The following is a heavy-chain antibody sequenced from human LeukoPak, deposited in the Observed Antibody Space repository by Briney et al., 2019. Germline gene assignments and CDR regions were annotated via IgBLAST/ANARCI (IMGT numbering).Heavy chain of an antibody. CDR3: AKDAQGGSGSYSWGTFDY. Sequence: GGSLRLSCVVSGFTFNNYAMSWVRQAPGKGLEWVSGISDSGGITVYADSVRGRFTISRDNYKNTLYMQMNSLRAEDTAVYYCAKDAQGGSGSYSWGTFDYWGQGTLATVSS. CDR1: GFTFNNYA. J-gene: IGHJ4*02. D-gene: IGHD3-10*01. V-gene: IGHV3-23*01. CDR2: ISDSGGIT.